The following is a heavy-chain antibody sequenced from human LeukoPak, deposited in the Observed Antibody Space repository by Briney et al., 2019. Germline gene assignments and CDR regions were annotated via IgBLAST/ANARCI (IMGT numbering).Heavy chain of an antibody. V-gene: IGHV3-23*01. Sequence: GGSLRLSCAASGFTFSSYAMSWVRQAPGKGLEWVSVISDIGASTYYADSVKGRFTISRDNSKNTLYLQMNSLRAEDTAVYYCAKPRTIAVPGRSGFDYWGQGTLVTVSS. CDR1: GFTFSSYA. J-gene: IGHJ4*02. D-gene: IGHD6-13*01. CDR2: ISDIGAST. CDR3: AKPRTIAVPGRSGFDY.